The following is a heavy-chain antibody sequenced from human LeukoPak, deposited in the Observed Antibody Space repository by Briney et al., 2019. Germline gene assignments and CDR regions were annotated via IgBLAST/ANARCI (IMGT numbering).Heavy chain of an antibody. CDR2: ISYDGSNK. D-gene: IGHD3-10*01. Sequence: PGGSLRLSCAASGFTFSSYGMHWVRQAPGKGLEWVAVISYDGSNKYYADSVKGRFTISRDNSKNTLYLQMNSLRAEDTAVYYCAKDRRPNNYHASGTHYWGQGTLVTVSS. V-gene: IGHV3-30*18. CDR3: AKDRRPNNYHASGTHY. CDR1: GFTFSSYG. J-gene: IGHJ4*02.